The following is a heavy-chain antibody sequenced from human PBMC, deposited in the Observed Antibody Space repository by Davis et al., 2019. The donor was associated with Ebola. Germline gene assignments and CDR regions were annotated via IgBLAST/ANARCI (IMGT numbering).Heavy chain of an antibody. CDR1: GFTFSRNG. J-gene: IGHJ3*02. V-gene: IGHV3-30*02. Sequence: GGSLRLSCAASGFTFSRNGMHWVRQAPGKGLEWVAFIRFDGSNKYYADSVKGRFTISRDNSKNTLYLQMNSLRAEDTAVYYCAKDSGNYFSFAAFDIWGQGTMVTVSS. CDR3: AKDSGNYFSFAAFDI. CDR2: IRFDGSNK. D-gene: IGHD1-26*01.